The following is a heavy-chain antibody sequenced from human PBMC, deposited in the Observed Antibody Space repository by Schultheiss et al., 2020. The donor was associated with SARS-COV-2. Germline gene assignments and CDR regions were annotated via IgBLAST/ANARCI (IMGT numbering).Heavy chain of an antibody. V-gene: IGHV4-59*01. CDR2: IYYSGST. J-gene: IGHJ3*02. CDR1: GGSISSYY. CDR3: ARAYYYDSSGYSDAFDI. Sequence: QTLSLTCTVSGGSISSYYWSWIRQPPGKGLEWIGYIYYSGSTNYNPSLKSRVTISVDTSKNQFSLKLSSVTAADTAVYYCARAYYYDSSGYSDAFDIWGQGTMVTVSS. D-gene: IGHD3-22*01.